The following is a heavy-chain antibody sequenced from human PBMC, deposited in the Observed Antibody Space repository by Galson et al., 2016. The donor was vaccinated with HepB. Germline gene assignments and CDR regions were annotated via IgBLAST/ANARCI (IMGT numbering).Heavy chain of an antibody. CDR2: ISSSGDRT. Sequence: SLRLSCAASGFTVRDYYMTWIRQAPGKGLEWITHISSSGDRTWYSASVKGRFTISRDNAKNSLDLQMVSLRAEDTAVYYCARGAYCSGGTCSNRFDSWGQGVLVTVSS. V-gene: IGHV3-11*01. J-gene: IGHJ5*01. D-gene: IGHD2-15*01. CDR3: ARGAYCSGGTCSNRFDS. CDR1: GFTVRDYY.